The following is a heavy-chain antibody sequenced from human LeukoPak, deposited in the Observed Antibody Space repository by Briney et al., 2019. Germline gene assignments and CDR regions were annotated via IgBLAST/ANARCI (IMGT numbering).Heavy chain of an antibody. CDR2: ISGDGGST. J-gene: IGHJ4*02. CDR1: GFTFNTYA. CDR3: ARSSYTAMAKYYFDY. D-gene: IGHD5-18*01. V-gene: IGHV3-23*01. Sequence: GGCLRLSCAASGFTFNTYAMRWVRQAAGEGLEWVLVISGDGGSTFYADSVKGRFTISRDNSKNTLCLQMNSLRAEDTAVYYCARSSYTAMAKYYFDYWGQETQVTVSS.